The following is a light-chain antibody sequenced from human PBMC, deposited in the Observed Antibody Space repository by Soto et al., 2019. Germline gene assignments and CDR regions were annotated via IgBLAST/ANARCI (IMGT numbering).Light chain of an antibody. CDR2: AAS. CDR1: QGIRNY. CDR3: QQYNSYSEA. Sequence: DIQMTQSPSSLSASVGDRVTITCRASQGIRNYLGWYQQKPGKAPKRLIYAASSLQSGVPSRFSGSGSGTEFTLTISSLQPDDFATYYCQQYNSYSEAFGQGTKVDI. J-gene: IGKJ1*01. V-gene: IGKV1-17*01.